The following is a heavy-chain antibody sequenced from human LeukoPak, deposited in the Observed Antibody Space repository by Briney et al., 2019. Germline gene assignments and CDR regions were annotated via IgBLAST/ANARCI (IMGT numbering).Heavy chain of an antibody. Sequence: GGSLRLSCAASGFTFSGSAVHWVRQASGKGLEWVSRIRSKSNSYATAYAASVKDRFTISRDDSKNTAYLQMNSLKTEDTAVYYCTRLEYYDSSAGCVWGKGTTVTVSS. J-gene: IGHJ6*04. D-gene: IGHD3-22*01. CDR3: TRLEYYDSSAGCV. V-gene: IGHV3-73*01. CDR2: IRSKSNSYAT. CDR1: GFTFSGSA.